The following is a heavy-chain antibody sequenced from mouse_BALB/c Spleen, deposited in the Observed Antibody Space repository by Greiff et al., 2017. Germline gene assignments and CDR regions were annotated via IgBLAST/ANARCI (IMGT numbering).Heavy chain of an antibody. CDR1: GFAFSSYD. J-gene: IGHJ4*01. D-gene: IGHD2-2*01. Sequence: EVQVVESGGGLVKPGGSLKLSCAASGFAFSSYDMSWVRQTPEKRLEWVAYISSGGGSTYYPDTVKGRFTISRDNAKNTLYLQMSSLKSEDTAMYYCARRGLRREYYAMDYWGQGTSVTVSS. V-gene: IGHV5-12-1*01. CDR3: ARRGLRREYYAMDY. CDR2: ISSGGGST.